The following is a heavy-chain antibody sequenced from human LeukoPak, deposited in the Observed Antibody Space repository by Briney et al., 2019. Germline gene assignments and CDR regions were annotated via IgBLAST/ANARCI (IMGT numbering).Heavy chain of an antibody. CDR2: INPSGGST. V-gene: IGHV1-46*01. Sequence: ASVKVSCKASGYTFTSYYMHWVRQAPGQGLEWMGIINPSGGSTSYAQKFQGRVTMTRDTFTSTVYMELSSLRSEDTAVYYCARSGSMATFDYWGQGTLVTVSS. D-gene: IGHD5-12*01. J-gene: IGHJ4*02. CDR3: ARSGSMATFDY. CDR1: GYTFTSYY.